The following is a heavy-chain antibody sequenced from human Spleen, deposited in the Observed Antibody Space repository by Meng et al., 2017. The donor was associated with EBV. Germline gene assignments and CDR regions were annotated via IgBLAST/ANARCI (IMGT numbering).Heavy chain of an antibody. J-gene: IGHJ4*02. Sequence: QGELVQSGGDVKKPGASVKVSCKASGCNVIGYYIHWVRQAPGQGLEWMGRVNPDTGGTVYAQKFQGRVTMTADTSISTAYMELRSLGSDDTAVFYCATTVSDYFDSPPDYWGQGTLVTVSS. CDR3: ATTVSDYFDSPPDY. CDR1: GCNVIGYY. D-gene: IGHD3-22*01. V-gene: IGHV1-2*06. CDR2: VNPDTGGT.